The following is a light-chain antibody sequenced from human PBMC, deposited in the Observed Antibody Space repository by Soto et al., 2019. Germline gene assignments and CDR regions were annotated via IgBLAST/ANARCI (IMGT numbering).Light chain of an antibody. V-gene: IGLV2-8*01. CDR3: VPYAGSTNVV. CDR2: EVS. J-gene: IGLJ2*01. Sequence: QSALTQPPSASGSPGQSVTISCTGTSSDVGGYNYVSWYQQHPGKAPKLMIYEVSKRPSGVPDRFSGSQPGNTASLTVSGLQPEDEADYYCVPYAGSTNVVFGGGTKLTVL. CDR1: SSDVGGYNY.